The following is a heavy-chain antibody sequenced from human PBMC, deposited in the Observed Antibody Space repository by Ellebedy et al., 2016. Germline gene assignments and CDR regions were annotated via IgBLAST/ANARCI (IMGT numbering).Heavy chain of an antibody. CDR3: AREVSPDYDVLPGYYKDCYFDV. CDR1: GGSISSSDYY. Sequence: SETLSLTCTVSGGSISSSDYYWGWIRQPPGKGLEWIGNIHYSGSTSYNPSLKSRVTISVDTSKNQFSLKLSSVTAADTAVYYCAREVSPDYDVLPGYYKDCYFDVWGRGILATISS. CDR2: IHYSGST. J-gene: IGHJ2*01. D-gene: IGHD3-9*01. V-gene: IGHV4-39*07.